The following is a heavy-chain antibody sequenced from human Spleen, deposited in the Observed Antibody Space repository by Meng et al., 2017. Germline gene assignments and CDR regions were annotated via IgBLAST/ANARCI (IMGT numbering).Heavy chain of an antibody. Sequence: ASVKVSCKASGYTFTGYYMHWVRQAPGQGLEWMGRINPNSGGTNYAQKFQGRVTMTRDTSISTAYMELSRLRSDDTAVYYCARRLKGTAVAGFDSWGQGTLVTVSS. CDR2: INPNSGGT. CDR1: GYTFTGYY. D-gene: IGHD6-19*01. CDR3: ARRLKGTAVAGFDS. J-gene: IGHJ4*02. V-gene: IGHV1-2*06.